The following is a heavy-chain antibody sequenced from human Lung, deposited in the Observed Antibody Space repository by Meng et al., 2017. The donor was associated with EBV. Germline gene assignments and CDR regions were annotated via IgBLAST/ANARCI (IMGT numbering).Heavy chain of an antibody. V-gene: IGHV4-4*02. CDR2: VFRTGDT. Sequence: QLEESGPGPVKPSGTLSPICTVSGGSISTSNWWSWVRQSPGKGLEWIGEVFRTGDTNYNPSLKSRVTILIDKSKNQFSLKLNSVTAADTAIYFCASDGISRYFDNWGPGTLVTVSS. J-gene: IGHJ4*02. D-gene: IGHD1-26*01. CDR3: ASDGISRYFDN. CDR1: GGSISTSNW.